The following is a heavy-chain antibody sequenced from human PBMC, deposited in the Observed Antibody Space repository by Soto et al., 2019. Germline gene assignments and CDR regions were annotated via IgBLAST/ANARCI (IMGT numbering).Heavy chain of an antibody. V-gene: IGHV1-3*01. Sequence: QVQLVQSGAEVKKPGASVKVSCNASGYTFTSYAMHWVRQAPGQRLEWMGWINAGNGNTKYSQQFQGRVTITRDTSASTAYMELRSLRSEDTAVYYCASEYCGGDCYSAARYGMDVLGQGTTVTVSS. CDR1: GYTFTSYA. D-gene: IGHD2-21*02. CDR2: INAGNGNT. J-gene: IGHJ6*02. CDR3: ASEYCGGDCYSAARYGMDV.